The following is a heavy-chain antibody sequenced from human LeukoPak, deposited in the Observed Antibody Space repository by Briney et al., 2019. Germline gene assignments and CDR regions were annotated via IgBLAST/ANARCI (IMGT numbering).Heavy chain of an antibody. J-gene: IGHJ4*02. Sequence: GGSLRLSCAASGFTFSTYNMNWVRQAPGKGLEWVSSISSGNTYIYYADSVKGRFTISRDNSMNSVYLQMTSLRAEDTAVYYCARAPYTISSPLDYWGQGTLVTVSS. CDR1: GFTFSTYN. CDR3: ARAPYTISSPLDY. V-gene: IGHV3-21*01. D-gene: IGHD2-2*02. CDR2: ISSGNTYI.